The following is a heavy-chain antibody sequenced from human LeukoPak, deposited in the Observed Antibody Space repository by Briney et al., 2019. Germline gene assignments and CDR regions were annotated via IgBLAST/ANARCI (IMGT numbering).Heavy chain of an antibody. V-gene: IGHV4-39*01. CDR3: ARQMGDYVWGSYRYTEY. J-gene: IGHJ4*02. Sequence: SETLSLTCTVCGGSIRSSSYYWRWIRQPPGKGVEWIGRIYYSGSTYYNPSLKSRVTISVDTSKHQFSLKLSSVTAADTAVYYCARQMGDYVWGSYRYTEYWGQGTLVTVSS. CDR1: GGSIRSSSYY. CDR2: IYYSGST. D-gene: IGHD3-16*02.